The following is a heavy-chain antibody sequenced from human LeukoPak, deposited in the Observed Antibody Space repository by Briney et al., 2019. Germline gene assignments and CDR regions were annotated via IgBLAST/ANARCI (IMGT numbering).Heavy chain of an antibody. Sequence: ASVKVSCKASGYSFTAFYIHWVRQAPGQGLEWMGWIHPRSGDTRYAPKFPGRVTMARDTSISTVYMDLSSLGSADTAVYYCARDGEYGTGSYYRGSFDYWGQGILVTVSS. V-gene: IGHV1-2*02. CDR1: GYSFTAFY. D-gene: IGHD3-10*01. J-gene: IGHJ4*02. CDR2: IHPRSGDT. CDR3: ARDGEYGTGSYYRGSFDY.